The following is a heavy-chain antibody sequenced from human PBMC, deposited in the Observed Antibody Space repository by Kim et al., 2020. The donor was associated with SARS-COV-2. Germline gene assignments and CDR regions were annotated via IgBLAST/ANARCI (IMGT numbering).Heavy chain of an antibody. J-gene: IGHJ4*02. Sequence: VEGRFTISRDNSKNTLYLQMNFLRVEDTAVYYCANADYYDSSGYYYSLDYWGQGTLVTVSS. CDR3: ANADYYDSSGYYYSLDY. V-gene: IGHV3-23*01. D-gene: IGHD3-22*01.